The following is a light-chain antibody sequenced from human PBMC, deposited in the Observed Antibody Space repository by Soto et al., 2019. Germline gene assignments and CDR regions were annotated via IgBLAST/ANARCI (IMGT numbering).Light chain of an antibody. CDR2: EVS. CDR3: ASYTAINTWV. Sequence: QSALTQPASVSGSPGQSITISCTGTSSDVDVYNYVSWYQHHPGKAPKVVIYEVSNRPSGVSNRFSASKSGNTASLTISGLQAEDEADYYCASYTAINTWVFGGGTKVIVL. CDR1: SSDVDVYNY. J-gene: IGLJ3*02. V-gene: IGLV2-14*01.